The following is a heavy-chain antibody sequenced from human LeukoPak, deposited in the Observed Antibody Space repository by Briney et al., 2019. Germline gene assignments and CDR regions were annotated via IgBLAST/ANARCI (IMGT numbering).Heavy chain of an antibody. Sequence: GGSLRLSCAASGFTFTTYWMYWVRQAPGKGLVCISRINVDGSDTAYADSVKGRFTISRDNSKNSLYLQMNSLRSDDTALYYCARESESSGWYDYWGQGTLVTVSS. CDR3: ARESESSGWYDY. D-gene: IGHD6-19*01. J-gene: IGHJ4*02. CDR2: INVDGSDT. V-gene: IGHV3-74*01. CDR1: GFTFTTYW.